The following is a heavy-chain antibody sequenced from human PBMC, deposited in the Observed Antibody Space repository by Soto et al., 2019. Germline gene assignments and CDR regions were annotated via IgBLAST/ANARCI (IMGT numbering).Heavy chain of an antibody. CDR2: IDARSNYI. CDR3: VRENEMAGATSAFEY. J-gene: IGHJ4*02. D-gene: IGHD1-26*01. V-gene: IGHV3-21*06. CDR1: GFRFNSYS. Sequence: GGSLRLSCEASGFRFNSYSMNWVRQAPQKGLEWVSLIDARSNYIYYADSVKGRFTISRDNARNSLYLQMDSLRVEDTAVYYCVRENEMAGATSAFEYWGQGAPVTVSS.